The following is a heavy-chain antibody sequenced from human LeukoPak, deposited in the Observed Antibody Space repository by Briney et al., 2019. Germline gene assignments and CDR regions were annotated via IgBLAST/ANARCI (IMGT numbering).Heavy chain of an antibody. CDR3: GRGRWGYGGDSGVASFDY. V-gene: IGHV4-38-2*02. CDR1: GYSISGGYY. Sequence: TPSETLSLTCTVSGYSISGGYYWGWIRQPPGKGLEWIGSIYHTGTTYQNPSLKSRVTMSVDTSKNLFSLRVSSVTAADTAVYYCGRGRWGYGGDSGVASFDYWGQGTLVTVSS. J-gene: IGHJ4*02. D-gene: IGHD4-23*01. CDR2: IYHTGTT.